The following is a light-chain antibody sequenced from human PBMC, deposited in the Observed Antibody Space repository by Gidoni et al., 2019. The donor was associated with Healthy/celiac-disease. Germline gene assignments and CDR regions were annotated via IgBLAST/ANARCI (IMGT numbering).Light chain of an antibody. CDR2: KAS. CDR3: QHYGSLWT. Sequence: DIQMTQSPSTLSASVGDRVTIPCRASQSISDWLAWYQQKPGEAPNLLIYKASRLESGVPPRFSGSGAGTEFTLTISSLQPNDLATYCCQHYGSLWTFGQGTKVEIK. V-gene: IGKV1-5*03. J-gene: IGKJ1*01. CDR1: QSISDW.